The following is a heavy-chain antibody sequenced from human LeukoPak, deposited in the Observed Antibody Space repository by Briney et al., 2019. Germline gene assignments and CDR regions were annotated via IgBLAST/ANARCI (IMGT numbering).Heavy chain of an antibody. D-gene: IGHD3-10*01. CDR1: GGSISSYY. CDR3: GPYSGSYLGTDNWFDP. Sequence: KASETLSLTCTVSGGSISSYYWSWIRQPAGKGLEWIGRIYTSGSTNYNPSLKSRVTMSVDTSKNQFSLKLSSVTAADTAVYYCGPYSGSYLGTDNWFDPWGQGTLVTVSS. CDR2: IYTSGST. J-gene: IGHJ5*02. V-gene: IGHV4-4*07.